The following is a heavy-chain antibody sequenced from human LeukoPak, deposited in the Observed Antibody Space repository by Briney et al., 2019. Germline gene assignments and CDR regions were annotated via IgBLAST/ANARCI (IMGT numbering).Heavy chain of an antibody. J-gene: IGHJ3*02. CDR2: INHSGST. Sequence: SSETLSLTCAVFGGSLSGRYWSWIRQPPGKGLEWIGEINHSGSTNYNPPLKSRVTISLDTSKNQFSLEMSSATAADTAIYYCAAQWLVRHAFDIWGQGTMVTVSS. CDR3: AAQWLVRHAFDI. CDR1: GGSLSGRY. V-gene: IGHV4-34*01. D-gene: IGHD6-19*01.